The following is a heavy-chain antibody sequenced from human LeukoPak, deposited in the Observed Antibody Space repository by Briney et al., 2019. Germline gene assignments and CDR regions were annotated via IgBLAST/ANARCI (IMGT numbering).Heavy chain of an antibody. CDR1: GGSISSSSYY. V-gene: IGHV4-39*07. CDR3: ARVRTENCGGDCGHFDY. CDR2: IYYSGST. Sequence: SETLSLTCTVSGGSISSSSYYWGWIRQPPGKGLEWIGSIYYSGSTYYNPSLKSRVTISVDTSKNQFSLKLSSVTAADTAVYYCARVRTENCGGDCGHFDYWGQGTLVTVSS. D-gene: IGHD2-21*02. J-gene: IGHJ4*02.